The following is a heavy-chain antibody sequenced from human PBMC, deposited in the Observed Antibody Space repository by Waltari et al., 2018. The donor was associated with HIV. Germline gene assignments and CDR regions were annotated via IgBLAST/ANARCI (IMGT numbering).Heavy chain of an antibody. D-gene: IGHD2-8*01. J-gene: IGHJ2*01. CDR1: GGPFSAYY. CDR2: INRGGRT. CDR3: ARGRPPWMLTLDSEWWTGWYFDL. Sequence: QVQLQQLAARLLKPSETLSLTCRVSGGPFSAYYWSWLRQSPGKGLEWIGEINRGGRTNYNPSLKSRPTISADTSKNEFSLRLKSMTVADTAIYFCARGRPPWMLTLDSEWWTGWYFDLWGRGTLITVSS. V-gene: IGHV4-34*01.